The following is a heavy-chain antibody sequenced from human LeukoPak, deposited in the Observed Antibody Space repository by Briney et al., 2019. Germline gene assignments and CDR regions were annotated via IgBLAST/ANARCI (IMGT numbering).Heavy chain of an antibody. J-gene: IGHJ4*02. D-gene: IGHD4-11*01. CDR2: IGRSGDDT. CDR1: GGSISSYY. V-gene: IGHV3-23*01. Sequence: PSETLSLTCTVSGGSISSYYWSWIRQPPGKGLEWVSSIGRSGDDTYYAGSVKGRFTISRDNSKNILYLQMSSLRADDTAVYYCADSNHWYPTDYWGQGTLVTVSS. CDR3: ADSNHWYPTDY.